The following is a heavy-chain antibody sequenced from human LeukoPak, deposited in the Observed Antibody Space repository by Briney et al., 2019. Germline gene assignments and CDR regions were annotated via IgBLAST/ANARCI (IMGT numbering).Heavy chain of an antibody. CDR3: ARDGYSGSKRGLYFDS. J-gene: IGHJ4*02. D-gene: IGHD5-12*01. CDR2: MWYDGSNK. CDR1: GFTFSTYG. Sequence: PGGSLRLSCAASGFTFSTYGMHWVRQAPGKGLEWVAVMWYDGSNKYYADSVKGRFTISRDNSKNTLDLQMNSLRVEDTAVYYCARDGYSGSKRGLYFDSWGQGTLVTVSS. V-gene: IGHV3-33*01.